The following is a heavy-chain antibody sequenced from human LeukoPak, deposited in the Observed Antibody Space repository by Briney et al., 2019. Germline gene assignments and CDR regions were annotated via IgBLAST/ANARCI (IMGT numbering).Heavy chain of an antibody. CDR2: IDPNSGGT. CDR1: GYTFTGYY. V-gene: IGHV1-2*02. Sequence: GASVKVSCKTSGYTFTGYYIHWVRQAPGQGLEWMGWIDPNSGGTNYAQKFQGRVTMTRDTSISTAYMELSGLRSDDTAVYYCGRDSSGWYRWFDPWGQGTLVTVSS. CDR3: GRDSSGWYRWFDP. D-gene: IGHD6-19*01. J-gene: IGHJ5*02.